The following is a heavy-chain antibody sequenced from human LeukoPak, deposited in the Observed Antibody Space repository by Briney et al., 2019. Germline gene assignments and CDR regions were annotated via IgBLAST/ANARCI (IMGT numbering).Heavy chain of an antibody. D-gene: IGHD3-16*01. CDR1: GESFSGNF. V-gene: IGHV4-34*01. Sequence: MSSETLSLTCAVSGESFSGNFWTWIRQPPGKGLEWIGEINHSGSTNYNPSLKSRVTISVDTSKNQFSLKLSSVTAADTAVYYCASVCGSYSDYWGQGTLVTVSS. CDR3: ASVCGSYSDY. J-gene: IGHJ4*02. CDR2: INHSGST.